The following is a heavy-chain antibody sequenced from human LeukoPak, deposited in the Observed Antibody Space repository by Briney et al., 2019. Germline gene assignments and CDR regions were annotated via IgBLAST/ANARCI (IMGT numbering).Heavy chain of an antibody. CDR3: ARGGSGLAAAGNYYYYYYMDV. V-gene: IGHV1-8*01. J-gene: IGHJ6*03. D-gene: IGHD6-13*01. Sequence: ASVKVSCKASGYTFTSYDINWVRQATGQGLEWMGWMNPNSGNTGYAQKFQGRVAMTTNTSISTAYMELSSLRSEDTAVYYCARGGSGLAAAGNYYYYYYMDVWGKGTTVTVSS. CDR2: MNPNSGNT. CDR1: GYTFTSYD.